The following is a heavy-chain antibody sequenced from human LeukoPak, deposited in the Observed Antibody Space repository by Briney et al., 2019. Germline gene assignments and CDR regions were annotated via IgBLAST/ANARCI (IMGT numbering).Heavy chain of an antibody. CDR2: ISSSSAYI. CDR1: GFTLSSYS. Sequence: KTGGSLRLSCAASGFTLSSYSMSWVRQAPGKGLEWVSSISSSSAYIYYADSMKGRFTISRDNAKSSLFLQMNSLRAEDTAVYYCAREGAIVSGYFDYWGQGTLVTVSS. J-gene: IGHJ4*02. CDR3: AREGAIVSGYFDY. V-gene: IGHV3-21*01. D-gene: IGHD3-16*02.